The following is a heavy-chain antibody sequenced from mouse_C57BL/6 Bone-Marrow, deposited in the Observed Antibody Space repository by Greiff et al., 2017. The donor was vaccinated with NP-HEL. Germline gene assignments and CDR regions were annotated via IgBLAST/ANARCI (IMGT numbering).Heavy chain of an antibody. CDR1: GYTFTSYW. V-gene: IGHV1-69*01. CDR3: ARCDYGSSYERVLGY. CDR2: IDPSDSYT. J-gene: IGHJ2*01. Sequence: QVQLKQPGAELVMPGASVKLSCKASGYTFTSYWMHWVKQRPGQGLEWIGKIDPSDSYTNYNQKFKGKSTLTVDKSSSTAYMQLSSLTSEDSAVYYCARCDYGSSYERVLGYWGQGTTLTVSS. D-gene: IGHD1-1*01.